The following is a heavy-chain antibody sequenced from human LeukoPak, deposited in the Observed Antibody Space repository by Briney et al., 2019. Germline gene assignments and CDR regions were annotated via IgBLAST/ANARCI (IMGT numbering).Heavy chain of an antibody. CDR3: AGLTMVRGVVYNWFDP. Sequence: SETLSLTCAVYGGSFSGYYWSWIRQPPGKGLEWIGEINHSGSTNYNPSLKSRVTISVDTSKNQFSLKLSSVTAADTAVYYCAGLTMVRGVVYNWFDPWGQGTLVTVSS. J-gene: IGHJ5*02. CDR2: INHSGST. V-gene: IGHV4-34*01. CDR1: GGSFSGYY. D-gene: IGHD3-10*01.